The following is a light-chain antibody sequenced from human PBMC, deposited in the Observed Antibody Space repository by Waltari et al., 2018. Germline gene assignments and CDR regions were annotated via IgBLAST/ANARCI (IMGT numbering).Light chain of an antibody. CDR3: SSYAGSNNVV. Sequence: QSALTQPPSASGSPGQSVTISCTGTSSDVGGYHYVSWYQQHPGKAPKLMIYEVSKRPSGVPYLFSGSKSGNTASLTVSGLQAEDEADYYCSSYAGSNNVVFGGGTKLTVL. CDR1: SSDVGGYHY. V-gene: IGLV2-8*01. J-gene: IGLJ2*01. CDR2: EVS.